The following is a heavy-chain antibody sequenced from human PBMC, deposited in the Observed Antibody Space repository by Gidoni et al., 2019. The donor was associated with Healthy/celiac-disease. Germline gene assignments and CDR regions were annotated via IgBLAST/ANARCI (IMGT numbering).Heavy chain of an antibody. CDR1: GFTFADYA. V-gene: IGHV3-9*01. D-gene: IGHD6-13*01. CDR2: ISWNSGSI. CDR3: AKDILAAVGGGWFDP. Sequence: EVQLVESGGGLVQPGRSLRLSCAASGFTFADYALHWVRQAPGKGLEWVSGISWNSGSIGYADSVKGRFTISRDNAKNSLYLQMNSLRAEDTALYYCAKDILAAVGGGWFDPWGQGTLVTVSS. J-gene: IGHJ5*02.